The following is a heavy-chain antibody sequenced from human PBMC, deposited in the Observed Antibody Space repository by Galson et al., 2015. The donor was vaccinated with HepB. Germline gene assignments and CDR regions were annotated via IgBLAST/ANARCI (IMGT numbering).Heavy chain of an antibody. CDR1: TFTSYY. V-gene: IGHV1-46*01. CDR2: INPSGGST. D-gene: IGHD3-10*01. Sequence: TFTSYYMHWVRQAPGQGLEWMGIINPSGGSTSYAQKFQGRVTMTRDTSTSTVYMELSSLRSEDTAVYYCARDRNYYGSGSYPNWFDPWGQGTLVTVSS. J-gene: IGHJ5*02. CDR3: ARDRNYYGSGSYPNWFDP.